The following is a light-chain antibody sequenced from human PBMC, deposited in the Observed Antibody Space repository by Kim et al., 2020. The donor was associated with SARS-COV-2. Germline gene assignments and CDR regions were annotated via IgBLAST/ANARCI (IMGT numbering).Light chain of an antibody. CDR3: MIWHSSAWV. Sequence: QPVLTQPSSLSASPGASASLTCTLRSGINVGTYSIYWYQQKSGSPPQYLLRYKSDSDKQQGSGVPSRFSGSKDASANAGILLISGLQSEDEADYYCMIWHSSAWVFGGGTQLTVL. CDR2: YKSDSDK. V-gene: IGLV5-45*03. CDR1: SGINVGTYS. J-gene: IGLJ3*02.